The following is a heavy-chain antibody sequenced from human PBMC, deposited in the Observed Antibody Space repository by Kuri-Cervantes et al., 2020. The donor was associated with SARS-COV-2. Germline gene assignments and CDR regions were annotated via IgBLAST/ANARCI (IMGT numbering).Heavy chain of an antibody. CDR2: INPNSGGT. J-gene: IGHJ5*02. CDR1: GYTFTGYY. CDR3: ARDKGSIAVAGTNWFDP. D-gene: IGHD6-19*01. V-gene: IGHV1-2*06. Sequence: ASVKVSCKASGYTFTGYYMHWVRQAPGQGLEWMGRINPNSGGTNYAQKFQGRVTMTRDTSISTAYMELSSLRSEDTAVYYCARDKGSIAVAGTNWFDPWGQGTLVTVSS.